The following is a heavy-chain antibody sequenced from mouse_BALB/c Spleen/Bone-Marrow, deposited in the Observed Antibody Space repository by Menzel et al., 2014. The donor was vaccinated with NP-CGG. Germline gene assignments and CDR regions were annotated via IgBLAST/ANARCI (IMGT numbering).Heavy chain of an antibody. V-gene: IGHV5-4*02. Sequence: EVKLQESGGGLVKPGGSLKLSCAASGFTFSDYYMYWVRQTPEKRLEWVATISDGGSYTYYPDSVKGRFTISRDNAKNNLYLQMSSLKSEDTATYYCARVSYDYFDYRGRGTTLTVSS. J-gene: IGHJ2*01. CDR2: ISDGGSYT. CDR1: GFTFSDYY. CDR3: ARVSYDYFDY. D-gene: IGHD2-4*01.